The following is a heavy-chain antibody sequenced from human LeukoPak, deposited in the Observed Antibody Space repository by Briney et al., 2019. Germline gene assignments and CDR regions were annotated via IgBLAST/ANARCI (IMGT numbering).Heavy chain of an antibody. CDR1: GDAVYY. V-gene: IGHV4-4*07. CDR3: ARDIGNHFGGLDHYYYDY. Sequence: PETLSLTCTVSGDAVYYWNWIRQPAGKGLEWIGRIYNNESTWSNPSLKSRVSMSIDTSKNQFSLKLSSVTAADAAVYYCARDIGNHFGGLDHYYYDYWGPGTLVTVSS. J-gene: IGHJ4*02. CDR2: IYNNEST. D-gene: IGHD2-15*01.